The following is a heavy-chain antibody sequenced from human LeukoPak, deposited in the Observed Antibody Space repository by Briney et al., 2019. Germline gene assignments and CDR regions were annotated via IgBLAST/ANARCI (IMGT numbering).Heavy chain of an antibody. J-gene: IGHJ4*02. CDR2: ISSSSSYI. D-gene: IGHD6-13*01. Sequence: GGSLRLSCAASGFTFSIYSMNWVRQAPGKGLEWVSSISSSSSYIFYADSVKGPFTISRDNAKNSLYLQMNSLRAEDTAVYYCARDRKGSIAAAGTRDYWGQGTLVTVSS. V-gene: IGHV3-21*01. CDR1: GFTFSIYS. CDR3: ARDRKGSIAAAGTRDY.